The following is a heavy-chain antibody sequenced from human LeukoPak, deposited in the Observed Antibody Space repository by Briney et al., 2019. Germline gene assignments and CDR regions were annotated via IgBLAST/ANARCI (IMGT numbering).Heavy chain of an antibody. CDR3: ARVGCSGGSCYSGPSYYYYYYGMDV. CDR1: GGSISSYY. Sequence: SETLSLTCTVSGGSISSYYWSWIRQPPGKGLEWIGYIYYSGSTNYNPSLKSRVTISVDTSKTQFSLKLSSVTAADTAVYYCARVGCSGGSCYSGPSYYYYYYGMDVWGQGTTVTVSS. J-gene: IGHJ6*02. CDR2: IYYSGST. D-gene: IGHD2-15*01. V-gene: IGHV4-59*01.